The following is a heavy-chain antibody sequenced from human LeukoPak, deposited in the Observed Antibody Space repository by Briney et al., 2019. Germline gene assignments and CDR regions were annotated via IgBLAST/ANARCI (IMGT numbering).Heavy chain of an antibody. CDR1: GYTFTSYY. V-gene: IGHV1-46*01. J-gene: IGHJ5*02. CDR2: INPSGGST. Sequence: ASVKVSCKAPGYTFTSYYMHWVRQAPGQGLERMGIINPSGGSTSYAQKFQGRVTMTRDTSTSTVYMELSSLRSEDTAVYYCARDRRNIAARPGGWFDPWGQGTLVTVSS. CDR3: ARDRRNIAARPGGWFDP. D-gene: IGHD6-6*01.